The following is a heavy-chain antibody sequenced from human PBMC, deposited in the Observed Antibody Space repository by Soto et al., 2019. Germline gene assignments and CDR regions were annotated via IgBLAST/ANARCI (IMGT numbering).Heavy chain of an antibody. Sequence: EVQLAESGGALVQPGRSLRLSCVASGFTFDDYAIHWVRQTPGKGLEWVSGLTWNGEVIGYADSVKGRFTISRDNAKNSLYLEMNSLRPEDMALYYCVKDSESSGYLTHLDYWGQGTLVTVSS. J-gene: IGHJ4*02. CDR2: LTWNGEVI. CDR3: VKDSESSGYLTHLDY. CDR1: GFTFDDYA. V-gene: IGHV3-9*03. D-gene: IGHD3-22*01.